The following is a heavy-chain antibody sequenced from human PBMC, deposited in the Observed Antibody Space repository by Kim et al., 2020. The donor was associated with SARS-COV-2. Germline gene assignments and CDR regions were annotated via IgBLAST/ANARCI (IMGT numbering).Heavy chain of an antibody. D-gene: IGHD5-12*01. CDR3: AGGSYIVATIDY. J-gene: IGHJ4*02. Sequence: YAQKFQGRVTITADESTSTAYMELSSLRSEDTAVYYCAGGSYIVATIDYWGQGTLVTVSS. V-gene: IGHV1-69*01.